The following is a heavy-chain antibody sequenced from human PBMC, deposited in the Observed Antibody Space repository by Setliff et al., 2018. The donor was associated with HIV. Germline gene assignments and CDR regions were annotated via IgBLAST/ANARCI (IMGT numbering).Heavy chain of an antibody. CDR3: ARLRYSVFDY. CDR2: IYTTGST. J-gene: IGHJ4*01. CDR1: GDSISNYY. D-gene: IGHD3-9*01. Sequence: ASETLSLTCTVSGDSISNYYWSWVRQPPGKGLEWIGYIYTTGSTNYNPSLKRRVTMSVDTSKNQFSLKLSSVTAADTAVYYCARLRYSVFDYWGHGTLVTVSS. V-gene: IGHV4-4*09.